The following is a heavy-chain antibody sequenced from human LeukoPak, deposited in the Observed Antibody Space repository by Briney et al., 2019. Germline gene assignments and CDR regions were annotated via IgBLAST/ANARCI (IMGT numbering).Heavy chain of an antibody. Sequence: SVKVSCKASGGTFSSYAISWVRQAPGQGLEWMGGIIPIFGTANYAQKFQGRVTITADESTSTAYMELSSLRSEDTAVYYCARVEMATIGDYYFDYWGQGTLVTVSS. CDR1: GGTFSSYA. V-gene: IGHV1-69*13. D-gene: IGHD5-24*01. CDR2: IIPIFGTA. J-gene: IGHJ4*02. CDR3: ARVEMATIGDYYFDY.